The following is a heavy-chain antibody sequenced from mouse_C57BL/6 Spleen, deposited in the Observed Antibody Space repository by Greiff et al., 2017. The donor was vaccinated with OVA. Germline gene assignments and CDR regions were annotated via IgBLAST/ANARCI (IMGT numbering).Heavy chain of an antibody. CDR3: ARNDYDASNFDY. D-gene: IGHD2-4*01. CDR1: GYSITSGYY. J-gene: IGHJ2*01. CDR2: ISYDGSN. Sequence: VQLKESGPGLVKPSQSLSLTCSVTGYSITSGYYWNWIRQFPGNKLEWMGYISYDGSNNYNPSLKNRISITRDTSKNQFFLKLNSVTTEDTATYSCARNDYDASNFDYWGQGTTLTVSS. V-gene: IGHV3-6*01.